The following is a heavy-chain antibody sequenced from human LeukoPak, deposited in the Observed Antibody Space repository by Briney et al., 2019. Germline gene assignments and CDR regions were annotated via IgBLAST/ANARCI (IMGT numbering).Heavy chain of an antibody. Sequence: PGGSLRLSCEASGFTFSRYWMHWVRQAPGKGLVWVSRINSDGSRTTYADSVKGRFTISRDNAKNTLYLQMNSLRAEDTAVYYCAELGTTMIGGVWGKGTTVTISS. CDR3: AELGTTMIGGV. V-gene: IGHV3-74*01. CDR1: GFTFSRYW. CDR2: INSDGSRT. D-gene: IGHD3-10*02. J-gene: IGHJ6*04.